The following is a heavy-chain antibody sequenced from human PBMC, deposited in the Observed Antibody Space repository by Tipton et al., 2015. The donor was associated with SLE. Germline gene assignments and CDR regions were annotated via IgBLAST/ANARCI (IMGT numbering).Heavy chain of an antibody. CDR3: AGAPLGSITGCDF. D-gene: IGHD5-24*01. CDR1: TDSITTYY. Sequence: LRLSCTVSTDSITTYYWSWIRQPPGQGVEWIGYIYYTGSTKYNPSLKSRVTISIDTSKNQFSLKMTSMTAADTAVYYCAGAPLGSITGCDFWGHGTLVTVSS. J-gene: IGHJ4*01. V-gene: IGHV4-59*01. CDR2: IYYTGST.